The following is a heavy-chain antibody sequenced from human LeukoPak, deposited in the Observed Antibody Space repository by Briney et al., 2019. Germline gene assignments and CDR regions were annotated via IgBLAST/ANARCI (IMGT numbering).Heavy chain of an antibody. CDR3: ASAGAVTDSFVH. V-gene: IGHV3-30-3*01. D-gene: IGHD4-23*01. CDR2: ISYDGYYK. J-gene: IGHJ5*02. Sequence: GGSLRLSCAVSGFSVSTPYMTWVRQAPGKGLEWVASISYDGYYKYYAESVKGPFIISRDNSKNTLYLQINSLRADDTAVYYCASAGAVTDSFVHWGEGTLVIVSS. CDR1: GFSVSTPY.